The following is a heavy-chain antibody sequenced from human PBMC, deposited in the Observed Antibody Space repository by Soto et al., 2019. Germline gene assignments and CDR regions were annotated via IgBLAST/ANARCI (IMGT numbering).Heavy chain of an antibody. CDR2: TSGGGDVA. J-gene: IGHJ2*01. D-gene: IGHD4-17*01. CDR1: GFTFINYA. V-gene: IGHV3-23*01. Sequence: EVQLLESGGGLIQPGGSLRLSCTASGFTFINYAMNWVRQAPGKGLEWVSGTSGGGDVAFYADSVKGRFAISRDNSKNTRYLQMNSLRAEDTALYYCVKKSIGTVTNPVYWSFDLWGRGTLVTVSS. CDR3: VKKSIGTVTNPVYWSFDL.